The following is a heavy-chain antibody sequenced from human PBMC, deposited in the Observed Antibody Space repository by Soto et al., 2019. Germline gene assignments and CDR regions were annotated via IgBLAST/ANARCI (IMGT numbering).Heavy chain of an antibody. CDR1: GDSVSSNSAA. CDR2: TYYRSKWYN. V-gene: IGHV6-1*01. Sequence: PSQTLSLTCAISGDSVSSNSAAWNWIRQSPSRGLEWLGRTYYRSKWYNDYAVSVKSRITINPDTSKNQFSLQLNSVTPEDTAVYXCALSGSYYNEGWGFRYWGQGTLVTVSS. D-gene: IGHD3-10*01. CDR3: ALSGSYYNEGWGFRY. J-gene: IGHJ4*02.